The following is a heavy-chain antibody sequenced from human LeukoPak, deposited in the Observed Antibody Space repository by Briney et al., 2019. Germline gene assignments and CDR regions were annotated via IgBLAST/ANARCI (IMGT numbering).Heavy chain of an antibody. J-gene: IGHJ4*02. V-gene: IGHV3-21*01. CDR1: GFTFSSYS. CDR2: ISSSSSYI. CDR3: ARSSGASTVVTYIDY. Sequence: PGGSLRLSCAASGFTFSSYSMNWVRQAPGKGLEWVSSISSSSSYIYYADSVKGRFTISRDNAKNSLYLQMNSLRAEDTAVYYCARSSGASTVVTYIDYWGQGTLVTVPS. D-gene: IGHD4-23*01.